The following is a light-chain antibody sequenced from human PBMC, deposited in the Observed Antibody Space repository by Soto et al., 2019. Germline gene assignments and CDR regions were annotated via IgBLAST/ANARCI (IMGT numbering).Light chain of an antibody. CDR1: SSDVGAYNL. Sequence: QSVLTQPASVSGSPGQSITISCTGTSSDVGAYNLVSWYQHYPAKAPKLLIYGVNQWPSGISDRFSGSKSGNTASLTISGLQAEDEFNYSGSSYTETLWVYVFGTGTK. CDR2: GVN. V-gene: IGLV2-23*02. CDR3: SSYTETLWVYV. J-gene: IGLJ1*01.